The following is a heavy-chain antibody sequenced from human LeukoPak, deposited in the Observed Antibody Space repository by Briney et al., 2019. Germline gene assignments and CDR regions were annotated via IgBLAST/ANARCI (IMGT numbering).Heavy chain of an antibody. J-gene: IGHJ4*02. D-gene: IGHD2-8*02. CDR2: ISAYNGNT. Sequence: ASVKVSCKASGYTFTSYGISWVRQAPGQGLEWMGWISAYNGNTNYAQKLQGRVTMTTDTSTSTAYMELRSLRSDDTAVYYCARDFYHGHCAGLSCFLLDYWGQGALVIVSS. CDR1: GYTFTSYG. V-gene: IGHV1-18*01. CDR3: ARDFYHGHCAGLSCFLLDY.